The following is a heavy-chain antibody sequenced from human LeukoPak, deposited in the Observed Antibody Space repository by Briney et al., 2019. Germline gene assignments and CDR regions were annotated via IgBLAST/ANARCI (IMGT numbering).Heavy chain of an antibody. CDR1: GYTFTSCD. V-gene: IGHV1-8*03. J-gene: IGHJ3*02. CDR2: MKPDSGNT. D-gene: IGHD6-13*01. Sequence: ASVKVSCKASGYTFTSCDINWVRQASGQGLERMGWMKPDSGNTGYAQKFQGRVTITRDTSTNTAYMELSGLRSEDTAVYYCARADHSSWNAFDIWGQGTMVTVSS. CDR3: ARADHSSWNAFDI.